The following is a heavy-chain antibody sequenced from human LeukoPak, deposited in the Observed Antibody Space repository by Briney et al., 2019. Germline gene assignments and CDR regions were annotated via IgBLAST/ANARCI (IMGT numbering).Heavy chain of an antibody. CDR3: ARNTAAAGIRSYYYYYMDV. D-gene: IGHD6-13*01. Sequence: PSETLSLTCAVYGGSFSDYYWSWVRQPPGKGLEWIGEINHSGSTYYNPSLKSRVTISVDTSKNQFSLKLSSVAAADTAVYYCARNTAAAGIRSYYYYYMDVWGRGTTVTVSS. CDR1: GGSFSDYY. J-gene: IGHJ6*03. V-gene: IGHV4-34*01. CDR2: INHSGST.